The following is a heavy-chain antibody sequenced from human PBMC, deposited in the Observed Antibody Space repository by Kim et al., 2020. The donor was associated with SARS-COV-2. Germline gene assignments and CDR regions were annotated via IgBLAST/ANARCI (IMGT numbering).Heavy chain of an antibody. Sequence: GGSLRLSCTASGFAFSNYGMHWVRQAPGKGLEWLSFIASSGGSISYADSVKGRFTISRDNTKNSLYLQMNSLRAEDTAVYFCANLPIRTLFNYWGQGTLVTVSS. D-gene: IGHD3-10*01. CDR2: IASSGGSI. CDR1: GFAFSNYG. CDR3: ANLPIRTLFNY. J-gene: IGHJ4*02. V-gene: IGHV3-48*03.